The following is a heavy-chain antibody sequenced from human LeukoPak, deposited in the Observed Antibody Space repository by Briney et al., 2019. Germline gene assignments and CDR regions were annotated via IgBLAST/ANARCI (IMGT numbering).Heavy chain of an antibody. D-gene: IGHD6-13*01. Sequence: GASVKVSCKASGYTFTGYYIYWVRQAPGQGLEWMGSINPTNGGTNYAQKFQGRVTMTRDTSISTAYMELSSLRSDDTAVYYCARNVAAVGRSYWGQGTLVTVSS. J-gene: IGHJ4*02. CDR2: INPTNGGT. V-gene: IGHV1-2*02. CDR1: GYTFTGYY. CDR3: ARNVAAVGRSY.